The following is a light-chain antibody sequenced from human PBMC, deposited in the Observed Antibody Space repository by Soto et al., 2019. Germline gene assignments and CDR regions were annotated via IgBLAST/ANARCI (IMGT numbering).Light chain of an antibody. V-gene: IGKV2-28*01. CDR2: LGS. CDR1: QSLLHSNGYNY. CDR3: MQALQTPPWT. J-gene: IGKJ1*01. Sequence: DIVVTQSPLSLPVTPGEPASISCSSSQSLLHSNGYNYSDWYLQKPGQSPQLLIYLGSNRASGVPERFSGSGSGTVFTLKISRVEDADVGVYYCMQALQTPPWTFGRGTKVDI.